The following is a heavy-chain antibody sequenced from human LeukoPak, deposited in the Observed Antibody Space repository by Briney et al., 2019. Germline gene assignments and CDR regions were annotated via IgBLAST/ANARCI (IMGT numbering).Heavy chain of an antibody. CDR2: ISYDVHS. V-gene: IGHV4-61*01. CDR3: ARVSVAGTGPDY. J-gene: IGHJ4*02. Sequence: SSETMSLTCTVSGGSVSSSNYYWSWIRQPPGKGLEWVGFISYDVHSDYNPSLRSRVTISVDTSQNQFSLRLSSVTAADSAIYYCARVSVAGTGPDYWGQGTLVSVSS. D-gene: IGHD6-13*01. CDR1: GGSVSSSNYY.